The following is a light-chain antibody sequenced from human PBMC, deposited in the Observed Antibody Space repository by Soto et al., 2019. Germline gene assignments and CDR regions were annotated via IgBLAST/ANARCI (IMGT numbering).Light chain of an antibody. CDR1: QSLLHSNGYNY. V-gene: IGKV2-28*01. J-gene: IGKJ2*01. CDR2: LGS. Sequence: DIVMTQSPLSLPVTPGEPASISCRSSQSLLHSNGYNYLDWYLQKPGQSPQLLIYLGSNRASGVPDRFSGSGSDTDFTLKISRVEAEDVWVYYCMQALQTPYNFGQGTKLEIK. CDR3: MQALQTPYN.